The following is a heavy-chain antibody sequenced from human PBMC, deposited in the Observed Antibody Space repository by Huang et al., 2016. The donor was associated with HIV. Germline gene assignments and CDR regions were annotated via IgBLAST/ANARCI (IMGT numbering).Heavy chain of an antibody. J-gene: IGHJ4*02. Sequence: QLQLQESGPGQVKPSETLSLTCTVSGDFISSTKYYWGWIRQSPGKGLEWVGSVYQRGSTSCNPDLKSRVTLSVDTSRNQFSLRLNSVTAADTAVYYCASQHIGAAATWFWGRGTQVAVSS. CDR1: GDFISSTKYY. V-gene: IGHV4-39*01. CDR2: VYQRGST. CDR3: ASQHIGAAATWF. D-gene: IGHD6-13*01.